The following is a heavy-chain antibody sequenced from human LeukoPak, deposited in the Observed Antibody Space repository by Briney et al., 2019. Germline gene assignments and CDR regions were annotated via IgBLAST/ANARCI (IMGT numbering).Heavy chain of an antibody. V-gene: IGHV3-7*01. CDR1: GFSFSNYW. CDR3: AREAVRGVIRYYYYGMDV. J-gene: IGHJ6*02. D-gene: IGHD3-10*02. CDR2: IKQDGSMK. Sequence: PGGSLRLSCAASGFSFSNYWMSWVRQAPGKGLEWVANIKQDGSMKGYVDSVKGRFTISRDNAKNSLYLQMNSLRAEDTAVYYCAREAVRGVIRYYYYGMDVWGQGTTVTVSS.